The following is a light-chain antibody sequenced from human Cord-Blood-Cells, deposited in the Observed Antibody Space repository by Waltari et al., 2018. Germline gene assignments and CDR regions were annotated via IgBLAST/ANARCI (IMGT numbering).Light chain of an antibody. Sequence: EIVMTQSPATLSVSPGERATLSCRASQSVSSNLAWYQQKPGQAPRLLIYGASTRATGIPARFGGSGSGKEFTLTISSLQSEDFAVYYCQQYNNWPPYTFGQGTKLEIK. J-gene: IGKJ2*01. CDR2: GAS. CDR1: QSVSSN. CDR3: QQYNNWPPYT. V-gene: IGKV3-15*01.